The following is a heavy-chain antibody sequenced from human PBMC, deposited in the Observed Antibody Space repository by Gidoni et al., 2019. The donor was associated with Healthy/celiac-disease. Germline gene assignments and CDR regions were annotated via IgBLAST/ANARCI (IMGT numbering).Heavy chain of an antibody. CDR2: IYTSGST. D-gene: IGHD2-15*01. Sequence: QVQLQESGPGLVKPSQTLSLTCTASGGSISSGSYYWSWIRQPAGKGLEWIGRIYTSGSTNYNPSLKSRVTISVDTSKNQFSLKLSSVTAADTAVYYCARALYCSGGSCYSNYYYYYMDVWGKGTTVTVSS. V-gene: IGHV4-61*02. CDR1: GGSISSGSYY. J-gene: IGHJ6*03. CDR3: ARALYCSGGSCYSNYYYYYMDV.